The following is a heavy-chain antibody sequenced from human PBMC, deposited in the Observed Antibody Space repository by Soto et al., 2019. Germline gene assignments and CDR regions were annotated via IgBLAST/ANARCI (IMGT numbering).Heavy chain of an antibody. CDR3: AKDRRLGIVTVPAADY. CDR2: FSGSGVST. V-gene: IGHV3-23*01. CDR1: GFTFSSYA. D-gene: IGHD2-2*01. Sequence: PGGSLRLSCAASGFTFSSYAMSWVRQAPGKGLEWVSAFSGSGVSTYYTYSVKGRFTISRDNSKNTLYLQINILRADDTAVYYCAKDRRLGIVTVPAADYWGQGTLVTVSS. J-gene: IGHJ4*02.